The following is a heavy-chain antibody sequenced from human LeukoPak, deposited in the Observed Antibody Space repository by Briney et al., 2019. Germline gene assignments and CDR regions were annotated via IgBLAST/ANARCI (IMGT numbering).Heavy chain of an antibody. CDR1: GYTFTSYY. D-gene: IGHD2-2*02. CDR2: INPSGGST. CDR3: ARDWNFCSSTSCYTGGGFDP. Sequence: ASVKVSCKASGYTFTSYYMHWVRQAPGQGLEWMGIINPSGGSTSYAQKFQGRVTMTRDMSTSTVYMELSSLRSEDTAVYCCARDWNFCSSTSCYTGGGFDPWGQGTLVTVSS. V-gene: IGHV1-46*01. J-gene: IGHJ5*02.